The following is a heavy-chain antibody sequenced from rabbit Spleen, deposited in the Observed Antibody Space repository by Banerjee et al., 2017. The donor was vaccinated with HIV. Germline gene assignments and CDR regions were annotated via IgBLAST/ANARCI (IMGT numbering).Heavy chain of an antibody. Sequence: EESGGDLVKPGASLTLTCTASGFDLSSYGMSWVRQAPGKGLEWIGYIDPIFGATYYATLVNGRFTIPSHNAQNTLYLQLNSLTAADTATYFCVRGASSSGYYNLWGPGTLVTVS. V-gene: IGHV1S47*01. CDR3: VRGASSSGYYNL. D-gene: IGHD1-1*01. CDR1: GFDLSSYG. J-gene: IGHJ4*01. CDR2: IDPIFGAT.